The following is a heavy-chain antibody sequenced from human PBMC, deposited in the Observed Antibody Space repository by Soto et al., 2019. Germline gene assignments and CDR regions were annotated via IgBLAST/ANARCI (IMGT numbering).Heavy chain of an antibody. V-gene: IGHV1-69*01. CDR1: GCTFSSYA. Sequence: QVQLVQSGAEVKKHGSSVKVSCKASGCTFSSYAISWVRQAPGQGLEWMGGIIPIFVTANYAQKFQGRVTITADESTSTAYMELSSLGYEDTAVYYCARARYGGHVRAFDIWGQGTMVTVSS. CDR3: ARARYGGHVRAFDI. D-gene: IGHD4-17*01. J-gene: IGHJ3*02. CDR2: IIPIFVTA.